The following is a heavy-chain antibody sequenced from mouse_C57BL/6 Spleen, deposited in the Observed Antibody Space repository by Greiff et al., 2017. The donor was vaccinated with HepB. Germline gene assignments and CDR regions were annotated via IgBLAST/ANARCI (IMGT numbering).Heavy chain of an antibody. CDR3: AGYRLYYYAMDY. D-gene: IGHD1-2*01. CDR2: IHPNSGST. J-gene: IGHJ4*01. Sequence: QVQLQQPGAELVKPGASVKLSCKASGYTFTSYWMHWVKQRPGQGLEWIGMIHPNSGSTNYNEKFKSKATLTVDKSSSTAYMQLSSLTSEDSAVYYCAGYRLYYYAMDYWGQGTSVTVSS. CDR1: GYTFTSYW. V-gene: IGHV1-64*01.